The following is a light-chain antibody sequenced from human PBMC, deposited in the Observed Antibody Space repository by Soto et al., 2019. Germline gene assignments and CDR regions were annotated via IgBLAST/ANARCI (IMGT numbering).Light chain of an antibody. CDR3: AAWDDSLSGVV. V-gene: IGLV1-47*01. CDR2: RNN. Sequence: QSVLTQPPSASGTPGQRVTISCSGSSSNLGSNFIYWYQQLPGAAPKLLISRNNERPSGVPDRFSGSKSGTSASLAISGLRSEDEADYHCAAWDDSLSGVVFGGGTKLTVI. J-gene: IGLJ3*02. CDR1: SSNLGSNF.